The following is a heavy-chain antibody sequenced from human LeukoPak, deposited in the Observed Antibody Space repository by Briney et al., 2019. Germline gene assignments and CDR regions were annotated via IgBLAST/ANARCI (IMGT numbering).Heavy chain of an antibody. CDR3: ASHKGF. V-gene: IGHV4-59*01. J-gene: IGHJ4*02. CDR2: IYYSGST. CDR1: GGSISNNY. Sequence: PSETLSLTCTGSGGSISNNYWSWFRQPPGKGLEWIGYIYYSGSTNYNPSLKSRVTISVDTSKSQFSLKLSSVTAADTAVYYCASHKGFWGQGTLVTVSS.